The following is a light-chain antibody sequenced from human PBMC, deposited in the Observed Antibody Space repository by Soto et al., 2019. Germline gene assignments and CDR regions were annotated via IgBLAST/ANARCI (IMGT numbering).Light chain of an antibody. V-gene: IGKV1-5*03. J-gene: IGKJ1*01. CDR3: QQYNSHSPWT. CDR1: QSVSTW. CDR2: MAS. Sequence: DIPMTQSPSTLSASVGDRVTITCRASQSVSTWLAWYQQKPGKAPQVLISMASTLESGVPSRFSGSGSGTEFTLTISSLQPDDFATYYCQQYNSHSPWTFGQGTKVDIK.